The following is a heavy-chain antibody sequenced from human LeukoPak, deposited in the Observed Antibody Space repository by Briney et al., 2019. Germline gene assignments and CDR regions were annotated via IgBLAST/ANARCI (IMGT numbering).Heavy chain of an antibody. D-gene: IGHD5-24*01. CDR1: GFTFSSYI. J-gene: IGHJ4*02. V-gene: IGHV3-21*01. CDR2: ISSSSTYI. Sequence: GGSLRLSCAASGFTFSSYIMNWVRQAPGKGLEWVSSISSSSTYIYYADSLKGRFTISRDNAKNSLYLQMNSLRAEDTAVYYCARSMGRWLQNAFDYWGQGTLVTVSS. CDR3: ARSMGRWLQNAFDY.